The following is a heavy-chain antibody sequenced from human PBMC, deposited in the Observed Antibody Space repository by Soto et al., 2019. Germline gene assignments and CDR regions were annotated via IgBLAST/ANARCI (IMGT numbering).Heavy chain of an antibody. Sequence: GGSLRLSCAASGFTFSSYGMHWVRQAPGKGLEWVAVMSYDGSNKYYVDSGKGRFTISRDNSKNTLYLQMNSLRAEDTAVYYCAKDDQRTDIVVVIAALDYWGQGTLVTVSS. CDR1: GFTFSSYG. D-gene: IGHD2-15*01. CDR3: AKDDQRTDIVVVIAALDY. CDR2: MSYDGSNK. V-gene: IGHV3-30*18. J-gene: IGHJ4*02.